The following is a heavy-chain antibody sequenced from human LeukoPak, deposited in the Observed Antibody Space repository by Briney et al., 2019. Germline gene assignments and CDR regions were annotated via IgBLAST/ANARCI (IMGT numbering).Heavy chain of an antibody. CDR2: IYTSGT. V-gene: IGHV4-61*02. CDR1: GGSISSGSYY. Sequence: SETLSLTCTVSGGSISSGSYYWSWIRQPARKGLEWIGRIYTSGTNYNPSLKSRVTVSVDTSKNQFSLKLSSVTAADTAVYYCARGAAAGSNAFDIWGQGTMVTVSS. J-gene: IGHJ3*02. CDR3: ARGAAAGSNAFDI. D-gene: IGHD6-13*01.